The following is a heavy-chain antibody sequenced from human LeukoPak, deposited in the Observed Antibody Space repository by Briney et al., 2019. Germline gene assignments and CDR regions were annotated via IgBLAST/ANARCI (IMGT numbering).Heavy chain of an antibody. CDR1: GFTVSSNY. V-gene: IGHV3-66*01. CDR2: IYSGGST. D-gene: IGHD3-10*01. CDR3: ASEVNYGALSYYYYGMDV. J-gene: IGHJ6*02. Sequence: GGSLRLSCAASGFTVSSNYMSWVRQAPGKGLEWVSVIYSGGSTYYADSVKGRFTISRDNSKNTLYLQMNSLRAEDTAVYYCASEVNYGALSYYYYGMDVWGQGTTVTVSS.